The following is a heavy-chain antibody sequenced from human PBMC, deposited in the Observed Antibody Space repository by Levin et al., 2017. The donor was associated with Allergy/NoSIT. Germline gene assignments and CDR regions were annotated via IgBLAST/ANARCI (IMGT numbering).Heavy chain of an antibody. V-gene: IGHV4-38-2*01. D-gene: IGHD3-22*01. CDR2: IYHNGIT. CDR3: ARGLWGSAYSYPLNY. CDR1: GYSIISGYH. Sequence: SETLSLTCAVSGYSIISGYHWGWIRQPPGKGLEWIANIYHNGITYYDPSLKNRVTISVDTSKNHFSLTLSSVTAADTALYYCARGLWGSAYSYPLNYWGQGILVTVSS. J-gene: IGHJ4*02.